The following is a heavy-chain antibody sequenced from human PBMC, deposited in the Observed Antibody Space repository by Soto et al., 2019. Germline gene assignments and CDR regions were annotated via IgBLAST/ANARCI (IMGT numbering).Heavy chain of an antibody. D-gene: IGHD5-12*01. V-gene: IGHV4-61*01. J-gene: IGHJ4*02. Sequence: QVQLQESGPGLVKPSGTLSLTCTVSGDSVRSGSFSWSWIRQPPGKGLEWIGYISYTGNTNYNPSPKSRVTISVDTSKNQFSLNLRSVTAADTALSYCARGYSGHDYPYWGQGTLVTVSS. CDR2: ISYTGNT. CDR1: GDSVRSGSFS. CDR3: ARGYSGHDYPY.